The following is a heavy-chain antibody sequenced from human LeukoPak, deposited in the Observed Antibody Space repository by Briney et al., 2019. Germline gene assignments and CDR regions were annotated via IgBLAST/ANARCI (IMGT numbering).Heavy chain of an antibody. J-gene: IGHJ4*02. CDR2: INSYGSST. Sequence: PGGSLRLSCATPGFTFSTYWMQWVRQDPGKGLVWVSHINSYGSSTAYADSVKGRFTISRDNAKKTLYLQMNSLRVEDTAIYYCRTYRWGDSFEYWGQGTLVTVSS. CDR1: GFTFSTYW. D-gene: IGHD3-16*01. V-gene: IGHV3-74*01. CDR3: RTYRWGDSFEY.